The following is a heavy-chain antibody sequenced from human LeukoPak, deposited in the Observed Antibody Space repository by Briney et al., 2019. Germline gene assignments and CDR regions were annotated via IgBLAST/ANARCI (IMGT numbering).Heavy chain of an antibody. CDR1: GFSFSNYW. CDR3: ARLVGDVTTWDC. Sequence: GGSLRLSCTASGFSFSNYWMSWVRQAPGKGLEWVASIKQDESEKYYVGSVKGRFTTSRDNAKSSLYLQMNALRGEDTAVYYCARLVGDVTTWDCWGQGTLVTVSS. CDR2: IKQDESEK. D-gene: IGHD1-26*01. J-gene: IGHJ4*02. V-gene: IGHV3-7*03.